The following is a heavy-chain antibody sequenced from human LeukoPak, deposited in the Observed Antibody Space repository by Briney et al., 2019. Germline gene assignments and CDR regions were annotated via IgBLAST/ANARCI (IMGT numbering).Heavy chain of an antibody. CDR2: IKVDGSEE. CDR3: ARDSGIRTVDY. CDR1: GFTFSSYW. D-gene: IGHD3-10*01. Sequence: GGSLRLSCAASGFTFSSYWMSWVRQTPEKGLEWVANIKVDGSEEYYVDSVKGRFTVSRDNAKNSLYLQMNSLRAEDTAVYYCARDSGIRTVDYWGQGTLGIVS. J-gene: IGHJ4*02. V-gene: IGHV3-7*01.